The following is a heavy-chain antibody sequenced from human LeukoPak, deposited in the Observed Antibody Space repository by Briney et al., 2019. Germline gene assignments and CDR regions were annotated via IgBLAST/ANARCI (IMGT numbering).Heavy chain of an antibody. CDR3: ARLYTNEPFDP. D-gene: IGHD1-14*01. Sequence: GESLKISCKGSGYSFTTYWIGWVRQMPGKGLEWMGIIYPSDSDTRYSSSFQGQVTISADKSISTAYLQWSSLKASDTAMYYCARLYTNEPFDPWGQGTLVTVSS. CDR2: IYPSDSDT. J-gene: IGHJ5*02. CDR1: GYSFTTYW. V-gene: IGHV5-51*01.